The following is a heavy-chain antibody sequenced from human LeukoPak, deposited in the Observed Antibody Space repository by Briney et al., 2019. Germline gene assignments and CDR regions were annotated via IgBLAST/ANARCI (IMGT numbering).Heavy chain of an antibody. Sequence: SETLSLTCTVSGGSISSYYWSWIRQPPGKGLEWIGYIYYSGSTNYNPSLKSRVTIPVDTSKNQFSLKLSSVTAADTAVYYCARDGYSSSSEALDPWGQGALVTVSS. CDR2: IYYSGST. CDR3: ARDGYSSSSEALDP. J-gene: IGHJ5*02. CDR1: GGSISSYY. V-gene: IGHV4-59*01. D-gene: IGHD6-6*01.